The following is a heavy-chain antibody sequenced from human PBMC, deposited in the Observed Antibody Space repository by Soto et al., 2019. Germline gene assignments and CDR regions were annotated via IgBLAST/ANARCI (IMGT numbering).Heavy chain of an antibody. CDR3: ARDFWYCSSTSCRGGENWFDP. D-gene: IGHD2-2*01. J-gene: IGHJ5*02. Sequence: GGSLRLSCAASGFTFSSYGMHWVRQAPGKGLEWVAVIWYDGSNKYYADSVKGRFTISRDNSKNTLYLQMNSLRAEDTAVYYCARDFWYCSSTSCRGGENWFDPWGQGTLVTVSS. V-gene: IGHV3-33*01. CDR2: IWYDGSNK. CDR1: GFTFSSYG.